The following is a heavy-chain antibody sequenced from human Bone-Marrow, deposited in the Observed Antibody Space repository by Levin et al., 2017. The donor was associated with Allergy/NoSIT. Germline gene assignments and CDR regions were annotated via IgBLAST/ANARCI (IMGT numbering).Heavy chain of an antibody. CDR2: ISGSGGST. D-gene: IGHD6-13*01. CDR3: AKGWSSSWYAYFDP. V-gene: IGHV3-23*01. CDR1: GFTFSSYA. Sequence: GGSLRLSCAASGFTFSSYAMSWVRQAPGKGLEWVSSISGSGGSTYYADSVRGRFTVSRDNSKNTLSLQVNSLRAEDTAVYYCAKGWSSSWYAYFDPWGQGTLVTVSS. J-gene: IGHJ4*02.